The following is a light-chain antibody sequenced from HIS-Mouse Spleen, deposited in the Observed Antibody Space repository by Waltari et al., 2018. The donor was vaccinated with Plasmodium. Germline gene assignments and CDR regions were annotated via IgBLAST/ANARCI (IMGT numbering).Light chain of an antibody. CDR1: SSDVGCYNY. CDR2: DVS. V-gene: IGLV2-11*01. J-gene: IGLJ1*01. Sequence: QSALTPPRSVSGSPGQSVTISCTGTSSDVGCYNYVPWYQQHPGKAPQLMIYDVSKRPSGVPDRFSGSKSGNTASLTISGLQAEDEADYYCCSYAGSYTYVFGTGTKVTVL. CDR3: CSYAGSYTYV.